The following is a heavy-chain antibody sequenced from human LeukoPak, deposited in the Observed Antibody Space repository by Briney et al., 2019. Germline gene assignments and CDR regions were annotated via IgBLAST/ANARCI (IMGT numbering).Heavy chain of an antibody. CDR2: IYYSGST. D-gene: IGHD5-18*01. V-gene: IGHV4-59*01. CDR3: ARGEGGGYSYGYNY. CDR1: GGSISSYY. Sequence: SETLSLTCTVSGGSISSYYWSWIRQPPGKGLEWIGYIYYSGSTNYNPSLKSRVTISVDTSKNQFSLKLSSVTAADTAVYYCARGEGGGYSYGYNYWGQGTLVTVSS. J-gene: IGHJ4*02.